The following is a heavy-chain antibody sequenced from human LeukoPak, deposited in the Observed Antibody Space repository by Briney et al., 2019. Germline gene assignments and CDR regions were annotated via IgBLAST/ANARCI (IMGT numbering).Heavy chain of an antibody. CDR2: INHSGST. CDR1: GGSFSGYY. D-gene: IGHD2-2*01. J-gene: IGHJ4*02. Sequence: PSETLSLTCAVYGGSFSGYYWSWIRQPPGKGLEWIGEINHSGSTNYNPSLKSRVTISVDTSKNQFSLKLSSVTAADTAVYYCARDLRYCSSTSCSDYWGQGTLVTVSS. V-gene: IGHV4-34*01. CDR3: ARDLRYCSSTSCSDY.